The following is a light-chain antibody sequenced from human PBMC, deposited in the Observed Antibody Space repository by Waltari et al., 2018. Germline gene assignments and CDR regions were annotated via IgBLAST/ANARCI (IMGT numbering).Light chain of an antibody. V-gene: IGKV3-20*01. CDR3: QHYVRLPVT. Sequence: EIVLTQSPGTLSLSPGARAPLSCRASQSVRGTLAWYQQKPGQPPRLLIYAASIRATGIPDRFSGSGSGTDFTLTISRLEPEDFAVYYCQHYVRLPVTFGQGTKVEIK. CDR2: AAS. CDR1: QSVRGT. J-gene: IGKJ1*01.